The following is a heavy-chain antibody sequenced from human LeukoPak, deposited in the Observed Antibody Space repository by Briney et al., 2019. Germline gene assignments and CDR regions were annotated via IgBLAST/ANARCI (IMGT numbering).Heavy chain of an antibody. V-gene: IGHV3-23*02. J-gene: IGHJ4*02. Sequence: AGDPLLLSSAAEVSSSSYAMCWFRHAPGRRVEGFSTDSDSGDSTYYEDSVKGRFTISGDNSKNPLYPQMNSVSAEDTALHYCAKAESGGCYNTSVDCWGEGTLVTVSS. CDR1: EVSSSSYA. CDR3: AKAESGGCYNTSVDC. CDR2: DSDSGDST. D-gene: IGHD2-2*02.